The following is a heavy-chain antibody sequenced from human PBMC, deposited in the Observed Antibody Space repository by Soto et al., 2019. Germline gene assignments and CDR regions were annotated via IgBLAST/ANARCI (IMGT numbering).Heavy chain of an antibody. CDR1: DGHIFDYF. CDR2: VYYSEST. CDR3: ATGRVYYGSEY. D-gene: IGHD3-10*01. Sequence: QVQLQESGPGLVKPSETLSLTCTVSDGHIFDYFWSWLRQPPGKGLEWIGYVYYSESTNYKPSLNYNPSLYSRVTIALDTSTNQYSLRLISVTTADTAVYYCATGRVYYGSEYWCQGTLVTVSS. V-gene: IGHV4-59*03. J-gene: IGHJ4*02.